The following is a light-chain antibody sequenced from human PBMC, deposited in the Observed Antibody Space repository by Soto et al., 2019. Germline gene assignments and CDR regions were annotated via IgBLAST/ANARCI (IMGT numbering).Light chain of an antibody. J-gene: IGLJ1*01. CDR2: DVS. Sequence: QSALTQPASVSGSPGQSITISCTGTSSDVGGYNYVSWYQQHPGKAPKLMIYDVSNRPSGVSNRFSGSKSGNTASLTISGLQAEDEADYYCSSYTSSSCSCVFGTGTKVTVL. CDR3: SSYTSSSCSCV. V-gene: IGLV2-14*01. CDR1: SSDVGGYNY.